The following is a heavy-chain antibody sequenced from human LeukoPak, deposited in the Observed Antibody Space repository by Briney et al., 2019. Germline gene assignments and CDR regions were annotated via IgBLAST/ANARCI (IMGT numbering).Heavy chain of an antibody. CDR2: IYYSGST. CDR1: GGSISSGGYY. J-gene: IGHJ5*02. V-gene: IGHV4-31*03. Sequence: PSQSLSLTCTVSGGSISSGGYYWSWIRQQPGKGLEWIGYIYYSGSTYYNPSLKSRVTISVDTSKNQFSLKLSSVTAADTAVYYCARDCPAAAGTRWFDPWGQGTLVTVSS. D-gene: IGHD6-13*01. CDR3: ARDCPAAAGTRWFDP.